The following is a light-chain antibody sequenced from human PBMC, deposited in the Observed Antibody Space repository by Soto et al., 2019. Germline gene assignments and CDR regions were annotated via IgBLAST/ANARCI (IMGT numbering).Light chain of an antibody. CDR2: NVN. CDR3: CSYAGSYTLL. V-gene: IGLV2-11*01. Sequence: QSALTQPASVSGAPGQSITISCTGTSNDVGGYNYVSWYQEHPGKAPKLILYNVNERPSGVPDRFSGSKSGNTASLTISGLQAEDEADYHCCSYAGSYTLLFGGGTKLTVL. CDR1: SNDVGGYNY. J-gene: IGLJ2*01.